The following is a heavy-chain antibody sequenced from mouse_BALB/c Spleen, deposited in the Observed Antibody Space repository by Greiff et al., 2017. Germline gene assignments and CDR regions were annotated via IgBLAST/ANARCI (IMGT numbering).Heavy chain of an antibody. V-gene: IGHV14-3*02. D-gene: IGHD1-1*01. CDR2: IDPANGNT. J-gene: IGHJ4*01. CDR1: GFNIKDTY. CDR3: ARSTVVATDYAMDY. Sequence: EVQLQQSGAELVKPGASVKLSCTASGFNIKDTYMHWVKQRPEQGLEWIGRIDPANGNTKYDPKFQGKATITADTSSNTAYLQISSLTSEDTAVYYCARSTVVATDYAMDYWGQGTSVTVSS.